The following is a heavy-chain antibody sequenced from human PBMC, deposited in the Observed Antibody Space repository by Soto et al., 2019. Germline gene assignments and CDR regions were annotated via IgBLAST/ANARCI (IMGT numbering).Heavy chain of an antibody. Sequence: ASVKVSCKASGYTFTSYGISWVRQAPGQGLEWMGWISAYNGNTNYAQKLQGRVTMTTDTSTSTAYMELRSLRSDDTAVYYCAGLPNGILFYIRPDNGGQGTLVTVAS. V-gene: IGHV1-18*01. D-gene: IGHD2-8*01. CDR3: AGLPNGILFYIRPDN. J-gene: IGHJ4*02. CDR2: ISAYNGNT. CDR1: GYTFTSYG.